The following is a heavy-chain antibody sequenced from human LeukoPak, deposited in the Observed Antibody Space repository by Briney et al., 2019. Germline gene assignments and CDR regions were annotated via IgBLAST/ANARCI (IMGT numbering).Heavy chain of an antibody. CDR2: IRYDGSNK. V-gene: IGHV3-30*02. D-gene: IGHD3-10*01. Sequence: GGSLRLSCAASGFTFGSYGVHWVRQAPGKGLEWVAFIRYDGSNKYYADSVKGRFTISRDNSKNTLYLQMNSLRAEDTAVYYCARGYYYGSGLRAYFDYWGQGTLVTVSS. CDR3: ARGYYYGSGLRAYFDY. CDR1: GFTFGSYG. J-gene: IGHJ4*02.